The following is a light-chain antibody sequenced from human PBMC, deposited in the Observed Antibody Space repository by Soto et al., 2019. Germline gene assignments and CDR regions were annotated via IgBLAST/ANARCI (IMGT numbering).Light chain of an antibody. J-gene: IGKJ1*01. CDR1: QSLSSNY. CDR3: QQYGTSLWT. Sequence: EIVLTQSPGTLSLSPGERVTLSCRASQSLSSNYLAWYQQKPGQAPRLLIYAASSRATGIPDRFSGSGSGTDFTRTINRLEPEDFAVYYCQQYGTSLWTFGQGTKVEIK. CDR2: AAS. V-gene: IGKV3-20*01.